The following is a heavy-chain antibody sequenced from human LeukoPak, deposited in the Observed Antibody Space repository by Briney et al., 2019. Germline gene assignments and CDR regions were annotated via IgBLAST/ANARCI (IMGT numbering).Heavy chain of an antibody. CDR1: GFTFSSYA. CDR2: ISGSGGST. V-gene: IGHV3-23*01. CDR3: AKGPVLRFLEWLVDY. Sequence: GGSLRLSCAASGFTFSSYAMSWVRQAPGKGLEWVSAISGSGGSTYYADSVKGRFTISRDNSKNTLYLQMNSLGAEDTAVYYCAKGPVLRFLEWLVDYWGQGTLVTVSS. D-gene: IGHD3-3*01. J-gene: IGHJ4*02.